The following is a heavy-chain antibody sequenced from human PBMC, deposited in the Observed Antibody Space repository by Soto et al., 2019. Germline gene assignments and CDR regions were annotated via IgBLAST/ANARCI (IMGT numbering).Heavy chain of an antibody. CDR1: GYNFISHH. CDR2: INHFDGSA. V-gene: IGHV1-46*04. D-gene: IGHD2-2*01. J-gene: IGHJ4*02. Sequence: QVQLVQSGAEVTKPGASVRLSCKASGYNFISHHIHWVRQAPGQGHEWMGFINHFDGSATHAQKLQGRVTMTRDKSTSTVYMELSSLRSEDAAVYYCARAYLSSKPSLSYFDYWGRGALVTVSA. CDR3: ARAYLSSKPSLSYFDY.